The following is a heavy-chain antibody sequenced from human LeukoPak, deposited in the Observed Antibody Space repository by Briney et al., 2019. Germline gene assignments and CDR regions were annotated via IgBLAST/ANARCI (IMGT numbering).Heavy chain of an antibody. CDR1: GGSFSGYY. V-gene: IGHV4-34*01. Sequence: SETLSLTCAVYGGSFSGYYWRWIRQPPGKGLEWIGEINHSGSTNYNPSLKSRVTISVDTSKNQLSLKMSSVTAADTAVYYCTITTGTTLGLMDYWGQGTLVTVPP. J-gene: IGHJ4*02. D-gene: IGHD1-1*01. CDR3: TITTGTTLGLMDY. CDR2: INHSGST.